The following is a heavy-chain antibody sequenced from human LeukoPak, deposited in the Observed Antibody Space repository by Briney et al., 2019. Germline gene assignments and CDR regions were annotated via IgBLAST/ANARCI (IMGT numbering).Heavy chain of an antibody. CDR1: GGSFSGYY. Sequence: SETLSLTCAVYGGSFSGYYWSWVRQPPGKGLEWIGEINHSGSTNYNPSLKSRVTISVDTSKNQFSLKLSSVTAADTAVYYCARGLRVIDAFDIWGQGTMVTVSS. CDR2: INHSGST. V-gene: IGHV4-34*01. CDR3: ARGLRVIDAFDI. D-gene: IGHD2-21*01. J-gene: IGHJ3*02.